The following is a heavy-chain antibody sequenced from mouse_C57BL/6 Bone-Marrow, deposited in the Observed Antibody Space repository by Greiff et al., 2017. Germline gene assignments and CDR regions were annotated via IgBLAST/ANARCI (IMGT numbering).Heavy chain of an antibody. V-gene: IGHV1-5*01. CDR2: IYPGNSDT. J-gene: IGHJ1*03. CDR3: TRPNYYYGSSYRYFDV. D-gene: IGHD1-1*01. CDR1: GYTFTSYW. Sequence: VQLQQSGTVLARPGASVKMSCKTSGYTFTSYWMHWVKQRPGQGLEWIGAIYPGNSDTSYNQKFQGKAKLTAVTSASTAYMELSSLTNEDSAVYYCTRPNYYYGSSYRYFDVWGTGTTVTVSS.